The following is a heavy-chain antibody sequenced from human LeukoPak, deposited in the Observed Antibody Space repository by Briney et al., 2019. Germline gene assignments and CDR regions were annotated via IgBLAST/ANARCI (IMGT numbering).Heavy chain of an antibody. CDR1: GYTFTSYD. V-gene: IGHV1-8*01. D-gene: IGHD3-9*01. Sequence: ASVKVSCKASGYTFTSYDINRGRRATGQGLEWRGWMNPNSGNTRNAKKFQRRVTMTRNTSINTAYMELSSLRSEDTAVYYCARRVRSISTILRYFVWDYYYYYMDVWGKGNTVTVSS. CDR3: ARRVRSISTILRYFVWDYYYYYMDV. CDR2: MNPNSGNT. J-gene: IGHJ6*03.